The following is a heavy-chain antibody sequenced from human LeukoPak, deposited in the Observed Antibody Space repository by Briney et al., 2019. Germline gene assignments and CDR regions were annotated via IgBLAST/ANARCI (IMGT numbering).Heavy chain of an antibody. CDR2: INPNSGGT. CDR1: GYTFTSYY. CDR3: ARSPTPVVATVNWFDP. D-gene: IGHD1-26*01. J-gene: IGHJ5*02. V-gene: IGHV1-2*02. Sequence: ASVKVSCKASGYTFTSYYMHWVRQAPGQGLEWMGWINPNSGGTNYAQKFQGRVTMTRDTSISTAYMELSRLRSDDTVVYYCARSPTPVVATVNWFDPWGQGTLVTVSS.